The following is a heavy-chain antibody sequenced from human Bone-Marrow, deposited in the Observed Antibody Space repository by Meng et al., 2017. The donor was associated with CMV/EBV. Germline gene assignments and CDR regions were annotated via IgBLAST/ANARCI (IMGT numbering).Heavy chain of an antibody. Sequence: SESLSLTCTVSGAAILSGNYYWSWIRQPPGKGLEWIGEINHSGSTNYNPSLKSRVTISVDTSKNQFTLKLSSVTAADTAVYYCARGGDLIHYYYYGMAVWGQGTTVTVYS. V-gene: IGHV4-39*06. CDR2: INHSGST. CDR1: GAAILSGNYY. J-gene: IGHJ6*02. CDR3: ARGGDLIHYYYYGMAV. D-gene: IGHD3-10*01.